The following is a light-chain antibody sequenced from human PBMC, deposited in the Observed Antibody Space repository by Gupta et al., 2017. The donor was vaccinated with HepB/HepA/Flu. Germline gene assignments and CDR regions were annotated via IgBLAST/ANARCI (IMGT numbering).Light chain of an antibody. CDR2: EVS. Sequence: QSALTQPASVSGSPGQSITISCTGPSSDVGSYNLVSWYQQHPGKAPKLMIYEVSKRPSGVSNRFSGSKPGNTASLTISGLQAEDEADYYCCSYAGSSTFVVFGGGTKLTVL. J-gene: IGLJ2*01. V-gene: IGLV2-23*02. CDR3: CSYAGSSTFVV. CDR1: SSDVGSYNL.